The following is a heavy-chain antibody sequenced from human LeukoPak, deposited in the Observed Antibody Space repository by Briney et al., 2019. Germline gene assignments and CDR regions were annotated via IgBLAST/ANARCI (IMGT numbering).Heavy chain of an antibody. J-gene: IGHJ4*02. Sequence: GGSLRLSCAASGFTFSTYDMSWVRQAPGKGLGCVASISRGGGGSTYYADSVKGRFTISRDNSKNTLYLQMNSLRAEDTAVYYCAKVRVRFLEWDPYFDYWGQGTLVTVSS. CDR1: GFTFSTYD. V-gene: IGHV3-23*01. CDR3: AKVRVRFLEWDPYFDY. D-gene: IGHD3-3*01. CDR2: ISRGGGGST.